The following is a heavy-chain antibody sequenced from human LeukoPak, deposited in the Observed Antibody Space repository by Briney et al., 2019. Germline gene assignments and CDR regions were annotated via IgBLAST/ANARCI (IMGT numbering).Heavy chain of an antibody. Sequence: SVKVSCKASGYTFTSYAMNWVRQAPGQGLEWMGGIIPIFGTANYAQKFQGRVTITADESTSTAYMELSSLRSEDTAVYYCARGSYYHPFDYWGQGTLVTVSS. D-gene: IGHD1-26*01. CDR2: IIPIFGTA. V-gene: IGHV1-69*13. J-gene: IGHJ4*02. CDR3: ARGSYYHPFDY. CDR1: GYTFTSYA.